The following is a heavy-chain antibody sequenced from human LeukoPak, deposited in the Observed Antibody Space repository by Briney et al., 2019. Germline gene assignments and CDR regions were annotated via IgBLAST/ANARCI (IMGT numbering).Heavy chain of an antibody. CDR1: GGTFSSYT. CDR2: IIPILGIA. D-gene: IGHD2-2*02. CDR3: ARDQGYCSSTSCYNFDY. V-gene: IGHV1-69*10. Sequence: SVKVSCKASGGTFSSYTISWVRQAPGQGLEWMGRIIPILGIADYAQKFQGRVTITADKSTSTAYMELSSLRSEDTAVYYCARDQGYCSSTSCYNFDYWGQGTLVTVSS. J-gene: IGHJ4*02.